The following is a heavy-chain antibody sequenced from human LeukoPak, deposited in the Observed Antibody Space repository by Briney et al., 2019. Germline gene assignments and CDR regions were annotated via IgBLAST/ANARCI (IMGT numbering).Heavy chain of an antibody. CDR2: ISGYSGNT. J-gene: IGHJ3*02. Sequence: ASVKVSCKASGYSFTSYGITWVRQAPGQGLEWMGWISGYSGNTNYAQKVKGRVTMTTETSTRTAYMELRSLRSDDTAVYYCERDRTYSYDSSGQDAFGIWGQGTIVTVSS. CDR3: ERDRTYSYDSSGQDAFGI. D-gene: IGHD3-22*01. V-gene: IGHV1-18*01. CDR1: GYSFTSYG.